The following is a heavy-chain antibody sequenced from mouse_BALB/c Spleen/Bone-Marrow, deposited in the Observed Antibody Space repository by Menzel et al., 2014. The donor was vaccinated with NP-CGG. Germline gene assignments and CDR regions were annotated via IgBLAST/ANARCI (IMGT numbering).Heavy chain of an antibody. Sequence: DVKLVESGGGLVQPGGSRKLSCAASGFTFSRSGMHWVRQAPEKGLEWVAYISSGSSTIYYADTMKGRFTISRDNPKNTLFLQMTSLRSEDTAMYYCARARSTMITTGAMDYWGQGTSVTVSS. CDR2: ISSGSSTI. CDR3: ARARSTMITTGAMDY. D-gene: IGHD2-4*01. V-gene: IGHV5-17*02. J-gene: IGHJ4*01. CDR1: GFTFSRSG.